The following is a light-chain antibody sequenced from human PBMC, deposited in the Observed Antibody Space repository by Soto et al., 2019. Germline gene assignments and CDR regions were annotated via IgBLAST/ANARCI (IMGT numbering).Light chain of an antibody. CDR1: QGLSGS. CDR3: QHGHHCPLT. CDR2: VTS. Sequence: DIQMTQSPSSVSASVGDRVTITCRATQGLSGSLAWYQQKPGKAPKLLISVTSRLQSGVPSRFSGSSSGTDFTLTVARLKPEDLAAYYCQHGHHCPLTFG. V-gene: IGKV1-12*01. J-gene: IGKJ5*01.